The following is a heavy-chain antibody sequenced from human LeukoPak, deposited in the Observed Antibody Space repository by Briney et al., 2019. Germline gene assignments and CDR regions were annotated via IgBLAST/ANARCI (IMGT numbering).Heavy chain of an antibody. CDR1: GYTFTSYY. J-gene: IGHJ3*02. CDR2: INPSGGST. D-gene: IGHD4-17*01. CDR3: AREYGDYEGVSSAFDI. V-gene: IGHV1-46*01. Sequence: SVKVSRKASGYTFTSYYMHWVRQAPGQGLEWMGIINPSGGSTSYAQKFQGRVTMTRDTSTSTVYMELSSLRSEDTAVYYCAREYGDYEGVSSAFDIWGQGTMVTVSS.